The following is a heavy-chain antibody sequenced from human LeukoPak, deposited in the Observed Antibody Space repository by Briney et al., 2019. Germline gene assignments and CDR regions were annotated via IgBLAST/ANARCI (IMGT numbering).Heavy chain of an antibody. Sequence: GGSLRLSCAASGFTFSSYAMSWVRQAPGKGLEWVSAISGSGGSTYYADSVKGRFTISRDNSKNTLYLQMNSLRAEDTAVYYRAKDPNAGIAAAGIFDYWGQGTLVTVSS. J-gene: IGHJ4*02. CDR2: ISGSGGST. CDR1: GFTFSSYA. CDR3: AKDPNAGIAAAGIFDY. D-gene: IGHD6-13*01. V-gene: IGHV3-23*01.